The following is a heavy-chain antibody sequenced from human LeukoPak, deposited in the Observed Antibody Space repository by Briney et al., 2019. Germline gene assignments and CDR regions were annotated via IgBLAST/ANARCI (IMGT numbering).Heavy chain of an antibody. Sequence: SETLSLTCTVSGGSISSYYWSWIRQPAGKGLEWIGRIYTSGSTNYNPSLKSRVTMSVDTSKNQFSLKLSSVTAADTAVYYCARDVELRDFWSGPYYYYMDVWGKGTTVTVSS. CDR3: ARDVELRDFWSGPYYYYMDV. D-gene: IGHD3-3*01. V-gene: IGHV4-4*07. CDR2: IYTSGST. CDR1: GGSISSYY. J-gene: IGHJ6*03.